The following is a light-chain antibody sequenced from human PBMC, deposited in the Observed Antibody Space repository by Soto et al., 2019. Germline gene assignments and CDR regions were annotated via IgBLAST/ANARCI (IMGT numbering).Light chain of an antibody. J-gene: IGLJ1*01. Sequence: QSALTQPASVSGSPGQSITISCTGTSSDVGNYIFVSWYRQHPGKAPKLMIYDINNRPSGVSNRFSGSKSGNTASLTISGLQAEDEADCYCVSYTTSASYVFGTGTQLTVL. CDR2: DIN. CDR1: SSDVGNYIF. V-gene: IGLV2-14*01. CDR3: VSYTTSASYV.